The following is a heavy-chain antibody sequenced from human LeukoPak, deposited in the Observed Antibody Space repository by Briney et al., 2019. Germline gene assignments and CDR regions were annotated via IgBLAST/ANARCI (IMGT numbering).Heavy chain of an antibody. Sequence: SVKVSCKASGGTFSSYAISWVRQAPGQGLEWMGRIIPILGIANYAQKFQGRVTITADKSTSTAYMELGSLRSEDTAVYYCARFVLRRGYSGYGGFDYWGQGTLVTVSS. J-gene: IGHJ4*02. CDR3: ARFVLRRGYSGYGGFDY. V-gene: IGHV1-69*04. CDR2: IIPILGIA. D-gene: IGHD5-12*01. CDR1: GGTFSSYA.